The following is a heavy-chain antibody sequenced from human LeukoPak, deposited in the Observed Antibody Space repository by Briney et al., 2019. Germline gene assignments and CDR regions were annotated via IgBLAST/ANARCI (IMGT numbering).Heavy chain of an antibody. CDR2: IYPGDSDT. CDR3: ARSSAVAGTVTWFDY. J-gene: IGHJ4*02. CDR1: GYSFTSYW. V-gene: IGHV5-51*01. D-gene: IGHD6-19*01. Sequence: GESLKISCKGSGYSFTSYWIGWVCQMPGKGLEWKGIIYPGDSDTRYSPSFQGQVTISADKSISTAYLQWSSLKASDTAMYYCARSSAVAGTVTWFDYWGQGTLVTVSS.